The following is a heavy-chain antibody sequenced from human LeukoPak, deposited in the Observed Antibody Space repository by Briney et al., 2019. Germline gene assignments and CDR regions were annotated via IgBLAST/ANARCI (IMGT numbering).Heavy chain of an antibody. CDR2: IYNSGST. CDR1: GGSISSYY. D-gene: IGHD1-1*01. V-gene: IGHV4-59*01. Sequence: SETLSLTCTVSGGSISSYYWSWIRQPPGGGLEWIGYIYNSGSTNYNPSLKSRVTISEDTSKNQFSLKVSSVTAADTAVYYCARDRDYRAHNWFDPWGQTILVSVSAGMDVWGQGTTVTVS. CDR3: ARDRDYRAHNWFDPWGQTILVSVSAGMDV. J-gene: IGHJ6*02.